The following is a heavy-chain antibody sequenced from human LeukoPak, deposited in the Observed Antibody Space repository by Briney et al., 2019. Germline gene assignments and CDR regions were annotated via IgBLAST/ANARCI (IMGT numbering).Heavy chain of an antibody. D-gene: IGHD3-3*01. CDR1: GGSISSYY. CDR2: IYYSGST. Sequence: SETLSLTCTVSGGSISSYYWSWIRQPPGKGLEWIGYIYYSGSTNYNPSLKSRVTISVDTSKNQFSLKLSSVTAADTAVYYCARYDFNKFFDYWGQGTLVTVSS. J-gene: IGHJ4*02. V-gene: IGHV4-59*01. CDR3: ARYDFNKFFDY.